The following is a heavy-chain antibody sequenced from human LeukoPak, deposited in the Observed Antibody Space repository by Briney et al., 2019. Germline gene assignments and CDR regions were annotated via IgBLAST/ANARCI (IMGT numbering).Heavy chain of an antibody. Sequence: SETLSLXCTVSGGSISSSSYYWGWIRQPPGKGLEWIGSIYYSGSTYYNPSLKSRVTISVDTSKNQFSLKLSSVTAADTAVYYCASELYDSSGYYFDYWGQGTLVTVSS. J-gene: IGHJ4*02. V-gene: IGHV4-39*01. CDR3: ASELYDSSGYYFDY. CDR1: GGSISSSSYY. D-gene: IGHD3-22*01. CDR2: IYYSGST.